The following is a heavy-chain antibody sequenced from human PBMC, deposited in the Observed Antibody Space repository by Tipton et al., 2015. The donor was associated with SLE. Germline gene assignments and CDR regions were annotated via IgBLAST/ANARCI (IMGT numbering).Heavy chain of an antibody. V-gene: IGHV4-31*03. CDR3: ARGDFELSLDY. CDR2: IYYTGNT. CDR1: GVSISSGLYY. Sequence: TLSLTCTVSGVSISSGLYYWTWIRQRPGKGLEWIGNIYYTGNTYYNPSLRSRLTISVDTSQSQFSLKLNSVTAAATAVYYCARGDFELSLDYWCEGTLVAVSS. D-gene: IGHD2-15*01. J-gene: IGHJ4*02.